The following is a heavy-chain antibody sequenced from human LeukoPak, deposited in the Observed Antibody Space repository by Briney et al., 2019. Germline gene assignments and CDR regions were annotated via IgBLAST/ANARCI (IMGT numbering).Heavy chain of an antibody. CDR2: INHRGST. CDR1: GGSLSGYF. J-gene: IGHJ3*01. Sequence: SETLSLTCAVHGGSLSGYFWSWIRQPPGTGNGLEWIGEINHRGSTNYNPSLKSRVTISVDTSKNSFSLKMSSVTAADTAVYYCAREITWARGAFDLWGQGTKITVSS. D-gene: IGHD1-14*01. V-gene: IGHV4-34*01. CDR3: AREITWARGAFDL.